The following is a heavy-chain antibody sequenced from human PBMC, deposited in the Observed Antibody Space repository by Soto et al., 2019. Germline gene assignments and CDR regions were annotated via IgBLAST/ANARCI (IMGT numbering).Heavy chain of an antibody. CDR3: ARHDTTDYESGAHFYGEY. D-gene: IGHD3-22*01. CDR2: IYPGAPDT. V-gene: IGHV5-51*01. Sequence: GESLKISCEGSGYSFRNYWFDWLRQVPGTGLVWVGIIYPGAPDTIYNPSFQCHVIISADKSITTAYLQWSGLKASDTAIYYCARHDTTDYESGAHFYGEYWGQGTKVTVSS. J-gene: IGHJ4*02. CDR1: GYSFRNYW.